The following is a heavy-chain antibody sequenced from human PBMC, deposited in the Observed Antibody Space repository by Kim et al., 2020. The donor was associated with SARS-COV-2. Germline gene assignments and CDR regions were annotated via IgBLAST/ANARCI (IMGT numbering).Heavy chain of an antibody. D-gene: IGHD6-13*01. CDR3: ARRQVSIGWYYFYY. J-gene: IGHJ4*02. V-gene: IGHV3-74*01. Sequence: GGSLRLSCAASGFTFSSHWMHWVRQAPGKGLVWVSRISSDGSTTSYADSVKGRFTISRDNAKNTLYLQMNSLRAEDTAVYYCARRQVSIGWYYFYYWGQG. CDR1: GFTFSSHW. CDR2: ISSDGSTT.